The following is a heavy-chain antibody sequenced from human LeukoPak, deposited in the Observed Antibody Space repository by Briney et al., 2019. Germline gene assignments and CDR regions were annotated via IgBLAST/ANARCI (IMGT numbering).Heavy chain of an antibody. Sequence: PSETLSLTCTVSGGSISSSSYYWGWIRQPPGKGLEWIGSIYYSGSTYYNPSLKSRVTISVDTSKNQFSLKLSSVTAADTAVYYYARQKKPNWFDPWGQGTLVTVSS. J-gene: IGHJ5*02. CDR3: ARQKKPNWFDP. CDR2: IYYSGST. V-gene: IGHV4-39*01. CDR1: GGSISSSSYY.